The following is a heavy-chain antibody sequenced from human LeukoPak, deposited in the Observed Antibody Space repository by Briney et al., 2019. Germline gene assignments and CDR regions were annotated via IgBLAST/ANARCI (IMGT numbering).Heavy chain of an antibody. D-gene: IGHD3-22*01. J-gene: IGHJ4*02. CDR1: GFTFSSYA. V-gene: IGHV3-23*01. CDR3: AKGGGRPGLSRITMIVVVLDY. Sequence: GGSLRLSCAASGFTFSSYAMSWVRQAPGKGLEWVSAISGSGGGTYYADSVKGRFTISRDNSKNTLYLQMNSLRAEDTAVYYCAKGGGRPGLSRITMIVVVLDYWGQGTLVTVSS. CDR2: ISGSGGGT.